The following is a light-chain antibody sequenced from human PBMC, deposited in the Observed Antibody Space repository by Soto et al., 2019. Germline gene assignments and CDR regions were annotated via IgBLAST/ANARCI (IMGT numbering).Light chain of an antibody. V-gene: IGKV3-11*01. CDR1: QSVSSY. CDR2: DAS. J-gene: IGKJ4*01. CDR3: QQRSDWPPALT. Sequence: EIVLTQSPGTLSLSPGERATLSCRASQSVSSYLAWYQQQPGQAPRLLIYDASNRATGIPARFSGSGSGTDFTLTISSLEPEDFAVYYCQQRSDWPPALTFGGGTKVEIK.